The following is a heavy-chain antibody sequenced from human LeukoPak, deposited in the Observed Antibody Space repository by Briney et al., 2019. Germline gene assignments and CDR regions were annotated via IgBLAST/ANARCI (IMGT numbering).Heavy chain of an antibody. V-gene: IGHV4-39*01. J-gene: IGHJ6*02. Sequence: SETLSLTCGVSGGSLTNTSHYWGWIRQPPGKGLEWIGTVYYGGNTNSNPSLKSRLNISVDPSESQFSLNLTSVTAADTGVYYCFSGYDRVYDYFGMDVWGQGTTVTVSS. D-gene: IGHD5-12*01. CDR3: FSGYDRVYDYFGMDV. CDR2: VYYGGNT. CDR1: GGSLTNTSHY.